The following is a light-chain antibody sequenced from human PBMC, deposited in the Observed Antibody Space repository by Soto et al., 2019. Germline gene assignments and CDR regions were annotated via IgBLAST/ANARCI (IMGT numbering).Light chain of an antibody. Sequence: QAPGILYSTKGERATLSCRASQSVSSSYLAWYQQQPGQAPRVLIYGASSMATGIPDELSGSGSGTNFTITICRMERADCGENYCPHQGTAPSGRVGQGTKVDIK. CDR3: PHQGTAPSGR. J-gene: IGKJ1*01. CDR2: GAS. CDR1: QSVSSSY. V-gene: IGKV3-20*01.